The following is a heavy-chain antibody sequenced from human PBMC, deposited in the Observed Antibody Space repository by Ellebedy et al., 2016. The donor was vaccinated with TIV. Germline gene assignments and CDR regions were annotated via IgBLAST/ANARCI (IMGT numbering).Heavy chain of an antibody. CDR3: AKSETHYGDKPNDYYGMDV. CDR2: ISDDESTT. CDR1: GFTFTHYW. D-gene: IGHD4-23*01. Sequence: GESLKIPXAASGFTFTHYWMHWVRQAPGKGLVWVSRISDDESTTNYADSVKGRFTISRDNAKNTLYLQMSSLRADDTAVYYCAKSETHYGDKPNDYYGMDVWGQGTTVTVSS. V-gene: IGHV3-74*01. J-gene: IGHJ6*02.